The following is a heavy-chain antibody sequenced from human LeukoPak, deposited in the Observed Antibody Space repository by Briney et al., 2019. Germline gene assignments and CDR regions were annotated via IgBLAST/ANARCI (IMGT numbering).Heavy chain of an antibody. CDR3: ASILHYCSSTSCHNDAFDI. Sequence: EASGKVSRKASGGTFSSYAISWVRQAPGQGLEWMGWIIPIFGTANYAQKFQGRVTITADESTSTAYMELSSLRSEDTAVYYCASILHYCSSTSCHNDAFDIWGQGTMVTVSS. J-gene: IGHJ3*02. D-gene: IGHD2-2*01. CDR2: IIPIFGTA. V-gene: IGHV1-69*01. CDR1: GGTFSSYA.